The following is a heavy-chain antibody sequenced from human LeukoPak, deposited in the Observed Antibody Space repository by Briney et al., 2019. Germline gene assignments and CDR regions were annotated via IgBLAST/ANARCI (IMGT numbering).Heavy chain of an antibody. V-gene: IGHV1-3*01. CDR1: GYTFTSYA. CDR2: INAGNGNT. J-gene: IGHJ6*03. D-gene: IGHD2-2*02. CDR3: ARVAAEVVGVPGAIGFGWLRRDYYYMDV. Sequence: ASVKVSCKASGYTFTSYAMHWVRQAPGQRLEWMGWINAGNGNTKYSQKFQGRVTMTRDMSTSTVYMELSSLRSEDTTVYYCARVAAEVVGVPGAIGFGWLRRDYYYMDVWGKGTTVTVSS.